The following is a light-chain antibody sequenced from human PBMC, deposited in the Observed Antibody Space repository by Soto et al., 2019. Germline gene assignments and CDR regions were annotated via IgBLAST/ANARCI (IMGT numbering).Light chain of an antibody. CDR1: SSDVGGYNY. Sequence: QSVLTQPASVSGSPGQSITISCTGTSSDVGGYNYVSWYQQHPGKAPKLMIYEVSNRPSGVSNRFSGSKSGNTASLTISGLQAEDEADYYCSSYTTNYTYVFGTGTKLTVL. CDR2: EVS. J-gene: IGLJ1*01. CDR3: SSYTTNYTYV. V-gene: IGLV2-14*01.